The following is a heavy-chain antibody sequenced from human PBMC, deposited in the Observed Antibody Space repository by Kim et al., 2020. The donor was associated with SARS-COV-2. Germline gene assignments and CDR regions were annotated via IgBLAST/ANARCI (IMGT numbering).Heavy chain of an antibody. V-gene: IGHV5-51*01. CDR3: ARRTDRMINFFDP. CDR1: GYNFAAYA. Sequence: GESLKISCKGSGYNFAAYAIAWVRQMPGKGLEWMGIIYPEDSETRYSPSFQGQVTLSVDKSSTTSYLQWSSLKTSDTAIYYCARRTDRMINFFDPLGQGT. CDR2: IYPEDSET. D-gene: IGHD3-16*01. J-gene: IGHJ5*02.